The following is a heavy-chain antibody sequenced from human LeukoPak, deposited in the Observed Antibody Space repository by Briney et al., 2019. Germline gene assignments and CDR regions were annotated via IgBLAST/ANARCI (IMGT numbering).Heavy chain of an antibody. J-gene: IGHJ3*02. CDR1: GFTFDDYG. V-gene: IGHV3-20*04. CDR3: ARDHDYYDSSGYIAFDI. Sequence: RPGGSLRLSCAASGFTFDDYGMSWVRQAPGKGLEWVSGINWNGGSTGYADSVKGRFTISRDNAKNSLYLQMNSLRAEDTALYYCARDHDYYDSSGYIAFDIWGQGTMVTVSS. CDR2: INWNGGST. D-gene: IGHD3-22*01.